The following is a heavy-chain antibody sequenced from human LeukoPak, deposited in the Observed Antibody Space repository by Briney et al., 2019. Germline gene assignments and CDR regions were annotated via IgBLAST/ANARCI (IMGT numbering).Heavy chain of an antibody. D-gene: IGHD3-3*01. J-gene: IGHJ4*02. CDR1: GFTFSSYA. CDR2: ISGSGGST. CDR3: AKEGLRYDFWSGYFYYFDY. Sequence: PGGSLRLSCAAPGFTFSSYAMSWVRQAPGKGLEWVSAISGSGGSTYYADSVKGRFTISRDNSKNALYLQMNSLRAEDTAVYYCAKEGLRYDFWSGYFYYFDYWGQGTLVTVSS. V-gene: IGHV3-23*01.